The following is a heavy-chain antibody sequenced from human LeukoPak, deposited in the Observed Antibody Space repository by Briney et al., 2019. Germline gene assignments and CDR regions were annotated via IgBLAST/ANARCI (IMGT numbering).Heavy chain of an antibody. D-gene: IGHD3-10*01. CDR3: ARSSMFRGVTVEY. Sequence: NPSETLSLTCTVSGGSINSSSYYWGWIRQPPGEAREWIGSIYDSGYTYYNPSLKSRVTISVDTSKSQFSLKLSSVTAADTAVYYCARSSMFRGVTVEYWGQGTLVTVSS. J-gene: IGHJ4*02. CDR1: GGSINSSSYY. V-gene: IGHV4-39*01. CDR2: IYDSGYT.